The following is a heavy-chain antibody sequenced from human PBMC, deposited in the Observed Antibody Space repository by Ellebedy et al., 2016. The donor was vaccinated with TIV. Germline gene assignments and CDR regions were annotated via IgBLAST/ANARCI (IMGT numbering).Heavy chain of an antibody. CDR3: AREMTHVGTAGHYWYFDL. V-gene: IGHV4-61*01. CDR1: GGSISRSSYY. D-gene: IGHD2-2*01. J-gene: IGHJ2*01. Sequence: MPSETLSLTCTVSGGSISRSSYYWSWIRQPPGKGLEWIGYIFWSGSTDYNPSLKSRVTMSIDTSKNQFSLKLNSVTAADTAVYYCAREMTHVGTAGHYWYFDLWGRGTLVSVSS. CDR2: IFWSGST.